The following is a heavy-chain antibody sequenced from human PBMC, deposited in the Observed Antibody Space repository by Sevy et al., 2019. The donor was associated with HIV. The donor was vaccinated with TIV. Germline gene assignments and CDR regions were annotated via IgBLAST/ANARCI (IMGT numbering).Heavy chain of an antibody. CDR3: AGENAWGRGYS. CDR1: GGSITSLY. Sequence: SETLSLTCTVSGGSITSLYWNWIRQPPWKGLEWTANIYYNGHINYNPSLKRRVTLSLDTSKNQFSLGLSSVTAAVTAMYYCAGENAWGRGYSWGQGTLVTVSS. CDR2: IYYNGHI. D-gene: IGHD1-26*01. J-gene: IGHJ4*02. V-gene: IGHV4-59*08.